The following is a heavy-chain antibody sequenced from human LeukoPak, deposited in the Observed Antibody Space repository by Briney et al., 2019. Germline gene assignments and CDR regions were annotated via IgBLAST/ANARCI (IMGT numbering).Heavy chain of an antibody. D-gene: IGHD1-26*01. CDR2: IPYDGSNK. J-gene: IGHJ4*02. CDR3: ARSEWSWDY. V-gene: IGHV3-33*08. Sequence: GGSLRLSCAASGFTFSSYGMHWVRQAPGKGLEWVAFIPYDGSNKYYADSVKGRFTISRDNSENTLYLQMNSLRAEDTAVYYCARSEWSWDYWGQGTLVSVSS. CDR1: GFTFSSYG.